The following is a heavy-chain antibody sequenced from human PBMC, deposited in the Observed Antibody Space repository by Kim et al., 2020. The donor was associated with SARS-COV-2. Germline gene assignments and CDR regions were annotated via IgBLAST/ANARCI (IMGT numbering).Heavy chain of an antibody. J-gene: IGHJ3*02. Sequence: ASVKVSCKASGYTFTSYGISWVRQAPGQGLEWMGWISAYNGNTNYAQKLQGRVTMTTDTSTSTAYMELRSLRSDDTAVYYCARDFPSELLTTDAFDIWGQGTMVTVSS. CDR3: ARDFPSELLTTDAFDI. V-gene: IGHV1-18*04. D-gene: IGHD3-10*01. CDR2: ISAYNGNT. CDR1: GYTFTSYG.